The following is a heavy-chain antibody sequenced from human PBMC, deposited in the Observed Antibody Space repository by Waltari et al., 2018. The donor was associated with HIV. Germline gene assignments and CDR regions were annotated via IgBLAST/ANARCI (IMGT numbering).Heavy chain of an antibody. CDR1: GVTLRGDA. J-gene: IGHJ4*02. CDR3: AKDLDTSGLPYVVIDS. CDR2: VMGIRSHT. V-gene: IGHV3-23*04. D-gene: IGHD3-22*01. Sequence: EVKLVQSGGGLVQTGGCLRLSCTAAGVTLRGDAMSWVRQTRGKGLQWVASVMGIRSHTYYADSAKGRFTIASGNSENTRFLQRTRLRVEDTARYFCAKDLDTSGLPYVVIDSWGQGTLVTVSS.